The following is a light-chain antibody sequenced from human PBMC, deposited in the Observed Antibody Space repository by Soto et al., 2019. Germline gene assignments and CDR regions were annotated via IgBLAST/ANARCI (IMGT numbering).Light chain of an antibody. V-gene: IGKV1-5*01. CDR2: DAS. Sequence: DIQMTQSPSTLSASVGDRVSITCRASQSISNWLAWYQQKPGKAPKLLIYDASSLESGVPSRFSGSGSGTEFPLTISSLQPDDFATYYCQQYNSYSRTFGPGTKVDI. CDR1: QSISNW. CDR3: QQYNSYSRT. J-gene: IGKJ3*01.